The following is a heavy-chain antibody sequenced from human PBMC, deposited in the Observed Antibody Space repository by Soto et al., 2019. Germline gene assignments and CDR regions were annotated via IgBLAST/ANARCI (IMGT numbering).Heavy chain of an antibody. D-gene: IGHD1-26*01. J-gene: IGHJ6*02. V-gene: IGHV1-69*01. CDR3: ARPRRGSYYYYYYGMDV. CDR2: IIPIFGTA. CDR1: GGTFSSYA. Sequence: QVQLVQSGAEVRKPGSSVKVSCKASGGTFSSYAISWVRQAPGQGLEWMGGIIPIFGTANYAQKFQGRVTITADESTSTAYMELSSLRSEDTAVYYCARPRRGSYYYYYYGMDVWGQGTTVTVSS.